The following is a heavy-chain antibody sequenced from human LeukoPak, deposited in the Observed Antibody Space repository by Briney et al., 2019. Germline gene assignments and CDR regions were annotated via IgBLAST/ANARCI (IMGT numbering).Heavy chain of an antibody. J-gene: IGHJ6*02. V-gene: IGHV3-9*01. Sequence: PGRSLRLSCAASGFTFDDYAMHWVRHAPGKGLKWVSGISWNSGSIGYADSVKGRFTISRDNAKNSLYLQMNSLRAEDTALYYCAKDLLAGTNYYYGMDVWGQGTTVTVSS. CDR2: ISWNSGSI. CDR1: GFTFDDYA. CDR3: AKDLLAGTNYYYGMDV. D-gene: IGHD6-19*01.